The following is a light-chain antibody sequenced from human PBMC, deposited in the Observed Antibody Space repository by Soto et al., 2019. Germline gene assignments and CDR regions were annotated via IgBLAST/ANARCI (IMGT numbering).Light chain of an antibody. CDR3: QQYGSSPALT. V-gene: IGKV3-20*01. Sequence: EIVLTQSPGTLSLSPGDRATLSCRASQSISSSHLTWYQQKPGQAPRLLIYGASSRATGIPDRFSGSGSGTDFNLTISRLEPEDFAVYYCQQYGSSPALTFGGGTKVEIK. J-gene: IGKJ4*01. CDR1: QSISSSH. CDR2: GAS.